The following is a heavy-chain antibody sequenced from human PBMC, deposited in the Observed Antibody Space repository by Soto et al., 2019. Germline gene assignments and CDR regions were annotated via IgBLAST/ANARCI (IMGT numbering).Heavy chain of an antibody. J-gene: IGHJ4*02. Sequence: PGGSLRLSCAASGFTVSSNYMSWVRQAPGKGLEWVSVIYSGGSTYYADSVEGRFTISRDNSKNTLYLQMNSLRAEDTAVYYCASHPVLYYFDYWGQGTLVTVSS. CDR3: ASHPVLYYFDY. V-gene: IGHV3-53*01. CDR2: IYSGGST. CDR1: GFTVSSNY.